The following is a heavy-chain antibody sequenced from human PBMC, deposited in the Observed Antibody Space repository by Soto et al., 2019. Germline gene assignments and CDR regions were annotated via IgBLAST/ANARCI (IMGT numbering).Heavy chain of an antibody. Sequence: SETLSLTCAVYGGSFSGYYWSWIRQPPGKGLEWIGEINHSGSTNYNPSLKSRVTISVDTSKNQFSLKLSSVTAADTAVYYCARGRHLPYRRDYYYMDVWGKGTTVTVSS. CDR3: ARGRHLPYRRDYYYMDV. J-gene: IGHJ6*03. V-gene: IGHV4-34*01. CDR1: GGSFSGYY. CDR2: INHSGST.